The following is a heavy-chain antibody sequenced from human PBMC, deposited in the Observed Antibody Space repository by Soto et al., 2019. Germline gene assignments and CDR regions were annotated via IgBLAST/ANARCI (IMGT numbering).Heavy chain of an antibody. V-gene: IGHV4-59*02. CDR3: ARGWDTSGWSPGY. J-gene: IGHJ4*02. CDR2: VHNSGTT. D-gene: IGHD6-19*01. Sequence: QVQLQESGPGLVKPSETLSLTCSVSGASVNNYFWSWIRQPPGKGLEWIGYVHNSGTTKYTPSLTSTVTISVDTSMNQFSLRLNSVTAAETAVYYCARGWDTSGWSPGYWGQGTLVTVSS. CDR1: GASVNNYF.